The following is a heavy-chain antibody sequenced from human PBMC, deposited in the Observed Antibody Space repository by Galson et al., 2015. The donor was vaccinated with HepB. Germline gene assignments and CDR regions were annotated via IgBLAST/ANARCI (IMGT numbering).Heavy chain of an antibody. CDR3: VRGRDGLNSGVGWYYFDY. V-gene: IGHV3-30-3*01. D-gene: IGHD3-16*01. CDR1: GFTFRTYA. CDR2: ISYDGSDK. J-gene: IGHJ4*02. Sequence: SLRLSCAASGFTFRTYAMHWVRQAPGKGLEWVAVISYDGSDKFYVDSVKGRFTISRDNSKNTLFLQMNSLRPEDTAVYYCVRGRDGLNSGVGWYYFDYWGQGTLVTVSS.